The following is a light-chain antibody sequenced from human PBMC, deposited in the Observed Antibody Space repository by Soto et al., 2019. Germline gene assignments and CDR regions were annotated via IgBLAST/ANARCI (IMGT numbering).Light chain of an antibody. CDR3: QQDNNWWT. CDR1: QSVSSN. Sequence: EIVMTQSPVTLSVSPGERATLSCRAGQSVSSNLAWYQQKPGQAPRLLIYGASTRATGIPARFTGSGSGTEFTLTISSLQFDDSAVYYCQQDNNWWTFGQGTKVEIK. CDR2: GAS. V-gene: IGKV3-15*01. J-gene: IGKJ1*01.